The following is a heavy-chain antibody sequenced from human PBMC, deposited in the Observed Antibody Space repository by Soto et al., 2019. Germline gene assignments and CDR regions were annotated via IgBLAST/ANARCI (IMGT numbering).Heavy chain of an antibody. CDR3: ARDRQNWYFDL. CDR1: GFTFSTYD. Sequence: VQLVESGGGLVQPGGSLRLSCAASGFTFSTYDMHWVRQATGKGLEWVSAIGTGGDTYYPASVKGRFTISRENAKNSLYLQMDSLRVGDTAVYYCARDRQNWYFDLWGRGTLVTVSS. CDR2: IGTGGDT. J-gene: IGHJ2*01. V-gene: IGHV3-13*01.